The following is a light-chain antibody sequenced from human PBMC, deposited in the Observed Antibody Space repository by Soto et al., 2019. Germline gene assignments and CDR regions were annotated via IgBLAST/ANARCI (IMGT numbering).Light chain of an antibody. Sequence: DIQMTQSPSSVSASVGDRGTITCRASQAIDSWLAWYQQKPGEAPKXMIFTGSLLHSGVPPRFSGSGSGTDFTLTISSLQPEDVATYYCQQTLSFPPTLGQGTKVDI. CDR2: TGS. J-gene: IGKJ1*01. CDR1: QAIDSW. V-gene: IGKV1-12*01. CDR3: QQTLSFPPT.